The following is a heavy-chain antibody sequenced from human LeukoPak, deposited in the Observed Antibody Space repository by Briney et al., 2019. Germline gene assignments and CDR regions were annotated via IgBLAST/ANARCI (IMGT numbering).Heavy chain of an antibody. J-gene: IGHJ5*02. Sequence: SETLSLTCTVSGYSISSGYYWGWIRQPPGKGLEWIGSIYHSGSTYYNPSLKSRVTISVDTSKNQFSLKLSSVTAADTAVYYCARKAAARANWFDPWGQGTLVTVSS. CDR3: ARKAAARANWFDP. V-gene: IGHV4-38-2*02. CDR2: IYHSGST. D-gene: IGHD6-13*01. CDR1: GYSISSGYY.